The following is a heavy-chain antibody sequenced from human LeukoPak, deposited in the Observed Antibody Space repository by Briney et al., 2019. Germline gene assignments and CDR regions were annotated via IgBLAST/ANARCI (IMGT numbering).Heavy chain of an antibody. CDR1: GGSFSGYY. V-gene: IGHV4-34*01. Sequence: SETLSLTCAVCGGSFSGYYWSWIRQPPGKGLEWIGEINHSGSTNYNPSLKSRVTISVDTSKNQFSLKLSSVTAADTAVYYCGYYDSSGIIDYFDYWGQGTLVTVSS. CDR2: INHSGST. CDR3: GYYDSSGIIDYFDY. D-gene: IGHD3-22*01. J-gene: IGHJ4*02.